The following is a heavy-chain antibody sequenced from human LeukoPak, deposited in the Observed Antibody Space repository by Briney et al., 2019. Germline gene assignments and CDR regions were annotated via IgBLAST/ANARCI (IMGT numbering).Heavy chain of an antibody. CDR3: GRNNFDNWFDP. Sequence: ASVKVSCKASGYTFTGYYMHWVRQAPGQGLEWMGRINPNSGGTNYAQKFQGRVTMTRDTSISTAYMELSRLRSDDTAVYYCGRNNFDNWFDPWGQGTLVTVSS. D-gene: IGHD5-24*01. CDR1: GYTFTGYY. J-gene: IGHJ5*02. V-gene: IGHV1-2*06. CDR2: INPNSGGT.